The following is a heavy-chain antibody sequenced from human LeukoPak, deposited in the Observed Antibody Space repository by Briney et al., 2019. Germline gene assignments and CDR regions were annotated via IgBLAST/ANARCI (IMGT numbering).Heavy chain of an antibody. J-gene: IGHJ5*02. CDR1: GFTFSSYD. CDR2: ISTAGSTM. CDR3: ARGPPLFDP. Sequence: GGSLRLSCAASGFTFSSYDTNWVRQAPGKGLEWVSYISTAGSTMYYADSVKGRFTISRDNAKNSLYLQMNSLRAEDTAVYYCARGPPLFDPWGQGTLVTVSS. V-gene: IGHV3-48*01.